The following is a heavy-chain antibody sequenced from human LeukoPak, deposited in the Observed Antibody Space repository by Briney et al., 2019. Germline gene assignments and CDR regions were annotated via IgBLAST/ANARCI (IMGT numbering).Heavy chain of an antibody. Sequence: SSVKVSCKASGGTFSSYAISWVRQAPGQGLEWMGRIIPILGIANYAQKFQGRVTITADKSTSTAYMELSSLRSEDTAVYYCARGIYCSGGSCYPYWGQGTLVTVSS. CDR3: ARGIYCSGGSCYPY. CDR2: IIPILGIA. V-gene: IGHV1-69*04. CDR1: GGTFSSYA. D-gene: IGHD2-15*01. J-gene: IGHJ4*02.